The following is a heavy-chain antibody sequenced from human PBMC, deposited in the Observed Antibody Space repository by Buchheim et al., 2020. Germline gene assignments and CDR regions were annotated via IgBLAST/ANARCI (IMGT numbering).Heavy chain of an antibody. V-gene: IGHV4-59*01. CDR3: AIGGLVWGVYYFDY. J-gene: IGHJ4*02. D-gene: IGHD3-16*01. CDR2: IYYSGST. Sequence: QVQLQESGPGLVKPSETLSLTCTVSGGSISSYYWSWIRPPSGKGLEWIGYIYYSGSTNYNPSLKSRVTIPVDTSKNQSSLQLSSVTAEDAAGYYGAIGGLVWGVYYFDYWGQGTL. CDR1: GGSISSYY.